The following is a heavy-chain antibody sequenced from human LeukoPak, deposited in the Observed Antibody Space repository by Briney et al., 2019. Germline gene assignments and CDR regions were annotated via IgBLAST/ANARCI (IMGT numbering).Heavy chain of an antibody. CDR3: AKVPPFGDYGSHEY. Sequence: GGSLRLSCAASGFTFSSHAMSWVRQAPGKGLEWVSAISGSGGSTYYADSVKGRFTISRDNSKNTLYLQMNSLRAEDTAVYYCAKVPPFGDYGSHEYWGQGTLVTVSS. D-gene: IGHD4-17*01. CDR1: GFTFSSHA. CDR2: ISGSGGST. V-gene: IGHV3-23*01. J-gene: IGHJ4*02.